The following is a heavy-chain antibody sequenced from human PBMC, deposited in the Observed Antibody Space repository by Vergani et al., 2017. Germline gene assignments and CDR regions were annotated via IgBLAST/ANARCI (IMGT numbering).Heavy chain of an antibody. J-gene: IGHJ5*02. Sequence: EVQLLQSGGGVIQPGGSVRLSCAASGFTFSACPMTWVRQAPGKGLEWVSAISARYPSTYYADSVKGRFTISRDNSKNTLYLQMNSLRAEDTAVYYCAKDRLYGSGRGYNWFDPWGQGTLVTVSS. CDR2: ISARYPST. D-gene: IGHD3-10*01. CDR3: AKDRLYGSGRGYNWFDP. V-gene: IGHV3-23*01. CDR1: GFTFSACP.